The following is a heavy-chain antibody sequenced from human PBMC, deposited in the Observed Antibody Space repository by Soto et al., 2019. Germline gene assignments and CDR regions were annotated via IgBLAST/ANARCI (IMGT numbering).Heavy chain of an antibody. Sequence: QLQLQESGSGLVKPSQTLSLTCAVSGGSISSGGYTWSWIRQPPGKGLEWIGYIYHSGSTYYNPSLKSRVTMSVDRSKNQLSLKLTSVTAADTAVYYCARDASGGYNWFDPWGQGTLVTVSS. V-gene: IGHV4-30-2*01. D-gene: IGHD6-25*01. CDR2: IYHSGST. CDR1: GGSISSGGYT. J-gene: IGHJ5*02. CDR3: ARDASGGYNWFDP.